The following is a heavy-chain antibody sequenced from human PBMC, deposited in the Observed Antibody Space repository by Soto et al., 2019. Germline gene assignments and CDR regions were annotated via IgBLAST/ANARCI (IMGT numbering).Heavy chain of an antibody. CDR2: INQDGSEK. V-gene: IGHV3-7*04. J-gene: IGHJ4*02. CDR1: GFSFSSYC. D-gene: IGHD1-26*01. CDR3: GRGVGNGESGSYSYEN. Sequence: SLRLSSAASGFSFSSYCMNWVRQAPGKGPEWVANINQDGSEKNYADSVKGRLTISRDNGKNSLYLQMTSLRAEDTAAYFCGRGVGNGESGSYSYENGGQGPLFTVSS.